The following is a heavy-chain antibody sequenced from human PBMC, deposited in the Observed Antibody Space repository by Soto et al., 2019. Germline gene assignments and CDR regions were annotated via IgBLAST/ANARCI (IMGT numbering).Heavy chain of an antibody. Sequence: SETLSLTCTVSGGSVSSGSYYWSWIRQPPGKGLEWIGYIYYSGSTNYNPSLKSRVTISVDTSKNQFSLKLSSVTAADTAVYYCAKDRRAGGNYGFYSDFWGQGALVTVSS. V-gene: IGHV4-61*01. CDR1: GGSVSSGSYY. J-gene: IGHJ4*02. CDR2: IYYSGST. D-gene: IGHD1-7*01. CDR3: AKDRRAGGNYGFYSDF.